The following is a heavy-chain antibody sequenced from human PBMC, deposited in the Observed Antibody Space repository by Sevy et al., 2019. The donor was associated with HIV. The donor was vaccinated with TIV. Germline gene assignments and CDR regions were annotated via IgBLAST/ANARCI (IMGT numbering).Heavy chain of an antibody. CDR3: ASEFSCFYGMDV. CDR2: ILYDGINK. D-gene: IGHD2-21*01. Sequence: GGSLRLSCEVSGLSFSNNDMHWVRQAPGKGLEWVAVILYDGINKYYGDSVKGRFIISRDRSKNTLYLQMNMLRIEDTAVYYCASEFSCFYGMDVWGQGTMVTVSS. CDR1: GLSFSNND. J-gene: IGHJ6*02. V-gene: IGHV3-30*03.